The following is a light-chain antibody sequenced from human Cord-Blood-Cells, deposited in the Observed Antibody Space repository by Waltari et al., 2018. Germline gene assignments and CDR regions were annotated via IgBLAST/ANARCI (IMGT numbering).Light chain of an antibody. CDR1: QSVLYSSNNKNY. J-gene: IGKJ3*01. CDR2: WAS. Sequence: DIVMTQSPDSLAVSLGERATINCKSSQSVLYSSNNKNYLAWYQQKPGQPPTLLIYWASTRESGVPDRFSGSGSVTDFTLTISSLQAEDVAVYYCQQYYSTPFTFGPGTKVDIK. CDR3: QQYYSTPFT. V-gene: IGKV4-1*01.